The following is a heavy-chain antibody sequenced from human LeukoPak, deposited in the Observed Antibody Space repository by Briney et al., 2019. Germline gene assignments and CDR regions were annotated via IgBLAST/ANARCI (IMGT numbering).Heavy chain of an antibody. Sequence: SETLSLTCTVSGGSISSSSYYWGWIRQPPGEGLEWIGSIYYSGSTYYNPSLKSRVTISVDTSKNQFSLKLSSVTAADTAVYYCASPDSSGYSLDYWGQGTLVTVSS. CDR1: GGSISSSSYY. J-gene: IGHJ4*02. CDR2: IYYSGST. D-gene: IGHD3-22*01. CDR3: ASPDSSGYSLDY. V-gene: IGHV4-39*01.